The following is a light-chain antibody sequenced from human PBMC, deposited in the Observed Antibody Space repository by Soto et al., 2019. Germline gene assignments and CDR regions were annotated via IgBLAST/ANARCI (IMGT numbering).Light chain of an antibody. CDR3: RKYGSSPQDS. Sequence: EIVLTQSPGTLSLSPGERATLSCRASQSVSSRYLAWYQNKPGQAPRLLIYGASSRATGVPDRISGSGSGPDLTITIRSLEPEDFAVYYCRKYGSSPQDSFGQGTKLEIK. CDR2: GAS. CDR1: QSVSSRY. J-gene: IGKJ2*03. V-gene: IGKV3-20*01.